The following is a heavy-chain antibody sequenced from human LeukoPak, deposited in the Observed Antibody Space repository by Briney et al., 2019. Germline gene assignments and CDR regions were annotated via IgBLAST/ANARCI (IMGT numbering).Heavy chain of an antibody. D-gene: IGHD2-2*02. CDR1: GFTFNAYA. Sequence: GGSLRLSCAASGFTFNAYAMSCVRQAPGKGLEWVSAISGSGGSTYYADSVKGRFTISRDNSKNTLYLQMNSLRAEDTAVYYCAKVRCSSTSCYTVGAFDIWGQGTMVTVSS. CDR2: ISGSGGST. J-gene: IGHJ3*02. CDR3: AKVRCSSTSCYTVGAFDI. V-gene: IGHV3-23*01.